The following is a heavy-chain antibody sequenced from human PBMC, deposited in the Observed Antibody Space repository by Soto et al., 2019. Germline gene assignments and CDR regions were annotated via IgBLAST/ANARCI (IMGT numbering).Heavy chain of an antibody. D-gene: IGHD6-19*01. V-gene: IGHV1-18*04. CDR3: ARDAQSKAVAADGSCGY. CDR2: ITAYNGNR. J-gene: IGHJ4*02. CDR1: GYTFSNYG. Sequence: QIQLVQSGPEVKKPGASVKVSCKASGYTFSNYGIKWVRQAPGQGLEWVGWITAYNGNRHHAEKFQGRVTMTTDTSPSATYMELRSLTSDDTAVYYWARDAQSKAVAADGSCGYWGQGTLVTVSS.